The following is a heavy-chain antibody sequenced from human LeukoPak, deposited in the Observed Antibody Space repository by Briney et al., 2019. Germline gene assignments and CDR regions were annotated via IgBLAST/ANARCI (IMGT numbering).Heavy chain of an antibody. CDR3: ARSVASAGTSHWGY. D-gene: IGHD6-13*01. CDR1: GGSISSSPFY. V-gene: IGHV4-39*01. J-gene: IGHJ4*02. CDR2: IYNSGTT. Sequence: PSETLSLTCIVSGGSISSSPFYWGWIRQPPGEGLESIGSIYNSGTTYYNPSLKSRITISIDMSRDQFSLKLSSVTAADTGVYYCARSVASAGTSHWGYWGQGSLVTVSS.